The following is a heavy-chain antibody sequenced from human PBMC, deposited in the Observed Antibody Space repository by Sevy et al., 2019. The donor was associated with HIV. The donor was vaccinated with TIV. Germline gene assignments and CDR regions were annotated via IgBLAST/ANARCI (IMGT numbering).Heavy chain of an antibody. CDR2: ISYDGSNK. CDR3: ARDMGYCTNGVCYTSVYYYYYGMDV. Sequence: GGSLRLSCAASGFTFSSYAMHWVRQAPGKGLECVAVISYDGSNKYYADSVKGRFTISRDNSKNTLYLQMNSLRAEDTAVYYCARDMGYCTNGVCYTSVYYYYYGMDVWGQGTTVTVSS. V-gene: IGHV3-30*04. CDR1: GFTFSSYA. D-gene: IGHD2-8*01. J-gene: IGHJ6*02.